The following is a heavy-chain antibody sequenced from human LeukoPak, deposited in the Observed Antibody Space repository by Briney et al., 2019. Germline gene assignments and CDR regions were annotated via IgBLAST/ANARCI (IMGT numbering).Heavy chain of an antibody. J-gene: IGHJ4*02. Sequence: PGGSLRLSCAVSGFTVSSNYMSWVRQAPGKGLEWVSVIHSGGSTYYADSMTGRFTVSRDNSKNTVSLQMNSLRVGDTAVYYCVGATGFGYWGQGTLVTVSS. V-gene: IGHV3-66*01. CDR3: VGATGFGY. D-gene: IGHD4-17*01. CDR1: GFTVSSNY. CDR2: IHSGGST.